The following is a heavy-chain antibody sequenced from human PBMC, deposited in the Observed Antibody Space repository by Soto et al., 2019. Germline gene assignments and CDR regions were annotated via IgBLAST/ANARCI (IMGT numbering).Heavy chain of an antibody. D-gene: IGHD2-2*01. V-gene: IGHV1-18*04. CDR1: GYTFTGYY. CDR2: ISPNSGDT. Sequence: ASVTVSCKASGYTFTGYYMHWVRQAPGQGLEWMGWISPNSGDTNYAQKLQGRVTMTTDTSTSTAYMELRSLRSDDTAVYYCAREKKVPAAMSDYYYYMDVWGKGTTVTVSS. CDR3: AREKKVPAAMSDYYYYMDV. J-gene: IGHJ6*03.